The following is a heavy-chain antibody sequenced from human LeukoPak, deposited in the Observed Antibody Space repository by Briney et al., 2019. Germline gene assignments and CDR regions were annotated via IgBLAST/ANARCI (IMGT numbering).Heavy chain of an antibody. CDR3: AKQTTEFQVLYGAYLDY. V-gene: IGHV3-23*01. D-gene: IGHD2-2*02. J-gene: IGHJ4*02. CDR1: GFTFSNYA. CDR2: ITISDGRS. Sequence: GGSLRLSCAASGFTFSNYAMSWVRQAPGKGLEWVSAITISDGRSYYADSVKGRFAVSRDNSRNTLYLQMNSLRAEDTAVYYCAKQTTEFQVLYGAYLDYWGQGTLVTVSS.